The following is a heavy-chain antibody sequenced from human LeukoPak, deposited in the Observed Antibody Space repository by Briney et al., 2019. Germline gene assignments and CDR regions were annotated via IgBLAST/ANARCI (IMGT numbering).Heavy chain of an antibody. V-gene: IGHV4-31*03. CDR3: ARGGGGSGSDYWYFDL. D-gene: IGHD3-10*01. CDR2: IYYGGST. CDR1: GGSISRGGYH. J-gene: IGHJ2*01. Sequence: SETLSLTCTVSGGSISRGGYHWSWIPQHPGQDLVWIGYIYYGGSTYYIPSLKSRVTISVDTSKNQSSLNLSSGTAADTAVYYCARGGGGSGSDYWYFDLWGRGTLVTVSS.